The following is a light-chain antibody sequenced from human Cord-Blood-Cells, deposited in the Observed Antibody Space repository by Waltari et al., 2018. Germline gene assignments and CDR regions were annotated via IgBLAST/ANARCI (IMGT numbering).Light chain of an antibody. CDR2: DVR. CDR3: SSYTSSSTLVV. Sequence: SALTQPAPVSGSPGQSITISCTGPSSYVGGYNYVSWYQQHPGKAPKLMIYDVRNRPSGVSNRFSGSKSGNTASLTISGLQAEDEADYYCSSYTSSSTLVVFGGGTKLTVL. J-gene: IGLJ2*01. CDR1: SSYVGGYNY. V-gene: IGLV2-14*01.